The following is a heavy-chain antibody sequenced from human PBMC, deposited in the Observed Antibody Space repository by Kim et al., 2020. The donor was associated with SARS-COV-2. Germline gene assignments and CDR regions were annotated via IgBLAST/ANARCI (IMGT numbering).Heavy chain of an antibody. CDR2: INSDGSST. Sequence: GGSLRLSCSASGFTFSSYWMHWVRQAPGEGLVWVSRINSDGSSTSYEDSVKGRFTISRDNAKNTLFLQMNSLRAEDTAVYYCARQGGSGWSSGYGMDVWGQGTTVTVSS. CDR1: GFTFSSYW. V-gene: IGHV3-74*01. D-gene: IGHD6-19*01. CDR3: ARQGGSGWSSGYGMDV. J-gene: IGHJ6*02.